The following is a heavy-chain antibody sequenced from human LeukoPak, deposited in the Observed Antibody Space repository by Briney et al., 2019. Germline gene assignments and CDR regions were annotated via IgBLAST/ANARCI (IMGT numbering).Heavy chain of an antibody. D-gene: IGHD2-15*01. CDR1: GFPFNTYA. CDR2: ISSNGDNT. CDR3: TRDSALLGVAFDL. Sequence: GGSLRLSCSASGFPFNTYAIHWVRQAPGKGLEYVAGISSNGDNTDFADSAKGRFPISRDNSKSTLFLQMNSLRAEDTAVYFCTRDSALLGVAFDLWGQGTVVTVSS. V-gene: IGHV3-64D*06. J-gene: IGHJ3*01.